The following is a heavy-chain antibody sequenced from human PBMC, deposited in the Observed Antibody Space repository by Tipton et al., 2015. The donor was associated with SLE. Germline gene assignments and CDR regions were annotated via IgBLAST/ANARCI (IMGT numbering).Heavy chain of an antibody. D-gene: IGHD1-26*01. Sequence: QSGAEVKKPGASVKVSCKASGYTFTSYGISWVRQAPGQGLEWMGWISAYNGNTNYAQKLQGRVTMTTDTSTSTAYMELSSLRSEDTAVYYCATSLSGSYYYYVDVWGKGTTVTVSS. CDR3: ATSLSGSYYYYVDV. CDR1: GYTFTSYG. CDR2: ISAYNGNT. V-gene: IGHV1-18*01. J-gene: IGHJ6*03.